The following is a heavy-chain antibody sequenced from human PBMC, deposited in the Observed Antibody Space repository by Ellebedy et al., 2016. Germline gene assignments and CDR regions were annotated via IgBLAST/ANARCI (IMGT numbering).Heavy chain of an antibody. CDR3: RQGHYADL. CDR1: GLAFSDFF. J-gene: IGHJ4*02. CDR2: ISANSDIT. D-gene: IGHD4-17*01. Sequence: GGSLRLXXAASGLAFSDFFMSWVRQAPGKGLEWVSTISANSDITRYADSVKGRFTVSRDNSRNTVYLRMNNLRVEDTAVYYCRQGHYADLWGQGTLVTVSS. V-gene: IGHV3-23*01.